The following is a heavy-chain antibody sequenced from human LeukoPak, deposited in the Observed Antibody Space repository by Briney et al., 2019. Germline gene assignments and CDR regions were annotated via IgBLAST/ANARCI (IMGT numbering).Heavy chain of an antibody. D-gene: IGHD3-10*01. CDR1: GFTFSSYW. CDR3: ARWIGGFDY. V-gene: IGHV3-7*01. Sequence: GGPLRLSCAASGFTFSSYWMNWVRQAPGKALEGVANIKQDGSEKYYVHSVKGRFTISRDNAKNSLYLQINSLRAEDTAVYYCARWIGGFDYWGQGTLVTVSS. CDR2: IKQDGSEK. J-gene: IGHJ4*02.